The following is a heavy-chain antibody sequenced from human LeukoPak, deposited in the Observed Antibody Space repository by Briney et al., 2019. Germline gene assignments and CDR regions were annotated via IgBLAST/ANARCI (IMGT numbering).Heavy chain of an antibody. Sequence: GGSLRLSCAASGFTFYSYWMSWVRQAPGKGLEWVSVIYSGGSTYYADSVKGRFTISRDNSKNTLYLQMNSLRAEDTAVYYCARITYYYDSSGYYRFYYFDYWGQGTLVTVSS. CDR1: GFTFYSYW. D-gene: IGHD3-22*01. CDR3: ARITYYYDSSGYYRFYYFDY. J-gene: IGHJ4*02. CDR2: IYSGGST. V-gene: IGHV3-53*01.